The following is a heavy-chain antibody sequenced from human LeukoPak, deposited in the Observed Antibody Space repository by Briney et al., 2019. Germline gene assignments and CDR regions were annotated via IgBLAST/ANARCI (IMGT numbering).Heavy chain of an antibody. J-gene: IGHJ5*02. CDR1: GGTFSSFA. V-gene: IGHV1-69*06. CDR2: IIPIFGTA. Sequence: ASVKVSCKASGGTFSSFAISWVRQAPGQGLEWMGGIIPIFGTANYAQKFQGRVTITADKSTSTAYMELRSLRSDDTAVYYCARVHLIAAAGYNWFDPWGQGTLVTVSS. CDR3: ARVHLIAAAGYNWFDP. D-gene: IGHD6-13*01.